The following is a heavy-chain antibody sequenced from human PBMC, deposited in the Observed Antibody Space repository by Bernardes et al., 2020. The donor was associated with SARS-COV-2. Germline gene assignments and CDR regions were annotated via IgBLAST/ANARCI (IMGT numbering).Heavy chain of an antibody. CDR1: GFTFSSYW. V-gene: IGHV3-7*01. CDR2: IKQDGSDS. CDR3: VRGTHASGWSD. J-gene: IGHJ4*02. D-gene: IGHD6-19*01. Sequence: GGSLRLSCAASGFTFSSYWSSWARQAPGKGLEWVANIKQDGSDSNYVDAVKGRFTISRDNAKNSLYLQINSLRAEDTAVYYCVRGTHASGWSDWGQGTLVTVSS.